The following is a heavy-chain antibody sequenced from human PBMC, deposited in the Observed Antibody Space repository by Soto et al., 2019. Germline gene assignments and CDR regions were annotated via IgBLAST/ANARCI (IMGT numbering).Heavy chain of an antibody. J-gene: IGHJ4*02. CDR1: GGSSSIYY. V-gene: IGHV4-34*01. Sequence: QVQVQQWGAGLLKPSETLSLTCAVYGGSSSIYYWNWIRQPPGKGLEWIGQINHSATTNYNPSLKSRVTISVDRSTKHFSLNLISVTAADTAVYYCGRASDRHSGHYYKAYFEFWGQGSLVTVSS. D-gene: IGHD1-26*01. CDR3: GRASDRHSGHYYKAYFEF. CDR2: INHSATT.